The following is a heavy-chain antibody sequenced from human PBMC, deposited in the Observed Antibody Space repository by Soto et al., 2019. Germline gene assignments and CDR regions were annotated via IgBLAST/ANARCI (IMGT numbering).Heavy chain of an antibody. D-gene: IGHD3-22*01. V-gene: IGHV4-61*01. CDR1: GGSVSSGSYY. J-gene: IGHJ4*02. Sequence: QVQLQESGPGLVKPSETLSLTCTVSGGSVSSGSYYWSWIRQPPGKELEWIGYIYYSGSTNYNPSLKSRVTISVDTSKNQFSLKLSSVTAADTAVYYCARVRYYDSSGYFTIDYWGQGTLVTVSS. CDR3: ARVRYYDSSGYFTIDY. CDR2: IYYSGST.